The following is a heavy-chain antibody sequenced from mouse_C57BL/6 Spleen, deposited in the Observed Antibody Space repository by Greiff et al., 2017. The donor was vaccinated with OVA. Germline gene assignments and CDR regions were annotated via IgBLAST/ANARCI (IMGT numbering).Heavy chain of an antibody. V-gene: IGHV1-18*01. Sequence: DVKLQESGPELVKPGASVKIPCKASGYTFTDYNMDWVKQSPGKSLEWIGDINPNNGGTIYNQKFKGKATLTVDKSSSTAYMELRSLTSEDTAVYYCARRDYDYGDYAMDYWGQGTSVTVSS. D-gene: IGHD2-4*01. J-gene: IGHJ4*01. CDR1: GYTFTDYN. CDR3: ARRDYDYGDYAMDY. CDR2: INPNNGGT.